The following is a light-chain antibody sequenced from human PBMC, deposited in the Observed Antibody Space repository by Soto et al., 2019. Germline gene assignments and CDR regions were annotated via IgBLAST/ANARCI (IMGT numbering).Light chain of an antibody. CDR3: QQRSNWPWT. CDR2: DAS. V-gene: IGKV3-11*01. CDR1: QSVSSY. Sequence: EIVLTQSPATLSLSPGERATLSCRASQSVSSYLAWYQQKPGQAPRLLIYDASNRATGIPARFSGSGSGTDFTLTISSLEPEDFAVYYCQQRSNWPWTLGQWTQVEIK. J-gene: IGKJ1*01.